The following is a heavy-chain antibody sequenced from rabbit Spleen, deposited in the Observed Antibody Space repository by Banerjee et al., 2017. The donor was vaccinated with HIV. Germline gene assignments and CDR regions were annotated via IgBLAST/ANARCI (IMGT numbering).Heavy chain of an antibody. D-gene: IGHD1-1*01. J-gene: IGHJ4*01. CDR1: GFSFSGYD. Sequence: QEQLEESGGGLVKPEGSLTLTCKGSGFSFSGYDLCWVHQAPGKGLEWVACVGDSSGSRYYASWAKGRFTISKTSTTMTMQMTSLTAADTATYFCARDLGSISYFAYNLWGPGTLVTVS. CDR2: VGDSSGSR. CDR3: ARDLGSISYFAYNL. V-gene: IGHV1S45*01.